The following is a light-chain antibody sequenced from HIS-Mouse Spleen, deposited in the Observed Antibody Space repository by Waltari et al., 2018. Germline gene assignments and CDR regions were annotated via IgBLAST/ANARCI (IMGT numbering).Light chain of an antibody. V-gene: IGKV1-33*01. J-gene: IGKJ4*01. CDR2: DAS. Sequence: DIQMTQSPSSLSASVGDRVTITCQASQDISNYLNWYQQKPGKAPKLLIYDASNSETGVPSRFSGSGSGTDFTFTISSLQPEDIATYYCQQYDNLLLTFGGGTKVEIK. CDR3: QQYDNLLLT. CDR1: QDISNY.